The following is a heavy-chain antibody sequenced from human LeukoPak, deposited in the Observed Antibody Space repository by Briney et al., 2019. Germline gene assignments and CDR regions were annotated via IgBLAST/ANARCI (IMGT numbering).Heavy chain of an antibody. Sequence: GGSLRLSCAASGFTFIGYGMHWVRQAPGKGLEWVSFIPYDGSNKYYADSVKGRLTISRDNSKNTLYLQMNSLRAEDTAVYYCAKNYRNTGLYGGFAFDYWGQGVLVTVSS. V-gene: IGHV3-30*02. CDR3: AKNYRNTGLYGGFAFDY. CDR1: GFTFIGYG. D-gene: IGHD4-23*01. CDR2: IPYDGSNK. J-gene: IGHJ4*02.